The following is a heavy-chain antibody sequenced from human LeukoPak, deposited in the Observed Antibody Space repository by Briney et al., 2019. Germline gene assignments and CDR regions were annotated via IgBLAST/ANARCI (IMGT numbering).Heavy chain of an antibody. D-gene: IGHD4-17*01. V-gene: IGHV1-69*05. Sequence: SVKVSCKASGGTLSNHAVSWVRQAPGQGLEWMGRIIPVSGTTNYAQKFQGRATITTDESTSTVYMDLSSLRSEDTAVYYCARDRLPYGDELYFDYWGQGTLVTVSS. CDR2: IIPVSGTT. J-gene: IGHJ4*02. CDR3: ARDRLPYGDELYFDY. CDR1: GGTLSNHA.